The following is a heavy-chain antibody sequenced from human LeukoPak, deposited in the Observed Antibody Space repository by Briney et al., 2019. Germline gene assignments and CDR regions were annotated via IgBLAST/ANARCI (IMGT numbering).Heavy chain of an antibody. CDR2: IIPIFGTA. CDR1: GGTFSSYA. Sequence: SVKVSCKASGGTFSSYAISWVRQAPGQGLEWMGRIIPIFGTANYAQKFQGRVSITTDESTSTAYMELSSLRSEDTAVYYCARMRDDYGPNWGQGTLVTVSS. D-gene: IGHD4-17*01. J-gene: IGHJ4*02. CDR3: ARMRDDYGPN. V-gene: IGHV1-69*05.